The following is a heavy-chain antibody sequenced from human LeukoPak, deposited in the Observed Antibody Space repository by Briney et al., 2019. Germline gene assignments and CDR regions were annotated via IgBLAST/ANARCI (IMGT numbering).Heavy chain of an antibody. CDR1: GGTFCSHA. V-gene: IGHV1-69*01. CDR2: IIPIFGTA. D-gene: IGHD5-24*01. J-gene: IGHJ4*02. CDR3: ARGGGYNHFDY. Sequence: SVKVSRKASGGTFCSHAISWVRQAPGQGLEWMGGIIPIFGTANYAQKFQGRVTITADESTSTAYMELSSLRSEDTAVYYCARGGGYNHFDYWGQGTLVTVSS.